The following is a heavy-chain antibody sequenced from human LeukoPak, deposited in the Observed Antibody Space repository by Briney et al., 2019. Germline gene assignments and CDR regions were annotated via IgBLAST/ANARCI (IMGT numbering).Heavy chain of an antibody. J-gene: IGHJ3*02. V-gene: IGHV4-30-4*01. CDR3: ARDRTYYYDSSGYYSDAFDI. CDR1: GGSVSSGDYY. CDR2: IYYSGST. D-gene: IGHD3-22*01. Sequence: SETLSLTCTVSGGSVSSGDYYWSWIRQPPGKGLEWIGYIYYSGSTYYNPSLKSRVTIPVDTSKNQFSLKLSSVTAADTAVYYCARDRTYYYDSSGYYSDAFDIWGQGTMVTVSS.